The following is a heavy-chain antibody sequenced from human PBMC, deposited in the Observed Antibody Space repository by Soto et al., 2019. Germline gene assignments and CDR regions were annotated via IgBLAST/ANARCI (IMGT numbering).Heavy chain of an antibody. CDR3: ARAGITMVRGV. D-gene: IGHD3-10*01. CDR2: INGGNGNT. CDR1: GYTFTSYA. J-gene: IGHJ6*02. Sequence: ASVKVSCKASGYTFTSYAMHWVRQAPGQRLEWMGWINGGNGNTKYSQKFQGRVTITRDTSASTAYMELSSLRSEDTAVYYCARAGITMVRGVWGQGTTVTVS. V-gene: IGHV1-3*01.